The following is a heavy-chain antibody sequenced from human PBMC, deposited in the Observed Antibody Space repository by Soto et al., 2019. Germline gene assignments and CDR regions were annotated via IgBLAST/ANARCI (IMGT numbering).Heavy chain of an antibody. D-gene: IGHD2-2*01. CDR3: ARDGGWYQLLWLAVDY. V-gene: IGHV3-30-3*01. Sequence: QVQLVESGGGVVQPGRSLRLSCAASGFTFSSYAMHWVRQAPGKGLEWVAVISYDGSNKYYADSVKGRFTISRDNSKNTLYLQMNSLRAEDTAVYYCARDGGWYQLLWLAVDYWGQGTLVTVSS. J-gene: IGHJ4*02. CDR1: GFTFSSYA. CDR2: ISYDGSNK.